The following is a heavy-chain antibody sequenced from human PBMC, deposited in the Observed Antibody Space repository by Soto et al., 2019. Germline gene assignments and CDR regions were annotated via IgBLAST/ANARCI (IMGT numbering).Heavy chain of an antibody. CDR1: GGSIRGYY. J-gene: IGHJ4*02. CDR3: VRGRAIYGEWDYYDY. D-gene: IGHD2-8*01. CDR2: ISDSGKT. V-gene: IGHV4-59*01. Sequence: TLSLTCTVSGGSIRGYYWTWIRQSPGRGLEWLGFISDSGKTDSDASLKGRLAISLDTSRSQFSLSLTSVTAADTALSYCVRGRAIYGEWDYYDYWGQGALVTVSS.